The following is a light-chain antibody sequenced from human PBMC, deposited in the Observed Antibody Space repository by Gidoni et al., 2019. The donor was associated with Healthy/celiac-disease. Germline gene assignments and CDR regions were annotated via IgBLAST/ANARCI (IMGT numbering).Light chain of an antibody. V-gene: IGLV3-1*01. CDR3: QAWDSSTAV. J-gene: IGLJ2*01. CDR2: KDS. CDR1: KWGDKY. Sequence: SYELTQPPSVSVSPGQTATITCSGDKWGDKYACWYQQKPGQSPVLVIYKDSKRPSGIPERFSGSNSGNTATLTISGTQAMDEADYYCQAWDSSTAVFGGGTKLTVL.